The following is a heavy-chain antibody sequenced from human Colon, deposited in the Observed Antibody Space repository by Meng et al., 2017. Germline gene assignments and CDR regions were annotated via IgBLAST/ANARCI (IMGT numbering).Heavy chain of an antibody. J-gene: IGHJ5*01. CDR2: MNPNNGNT. CDR3: ARTAMLDS. Sequence: QVQLVQSGAEVRKPGASVKVTCKASGYTFTSSDINWVRQATGRGLEWLGWMNPNNGNTGSAQKFQGRVSMTRDTSIGTAYMELSGLTSEDTAVYYCARTAMLDSWGQGILVISSS. D-gene: IGHD2-2*01. V-gene: IGHV1-8*01. CDR1: GYTFTSSD.